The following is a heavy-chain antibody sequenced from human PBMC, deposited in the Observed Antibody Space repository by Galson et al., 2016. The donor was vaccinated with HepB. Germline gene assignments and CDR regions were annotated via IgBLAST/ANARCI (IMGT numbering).Heavy chain of an antibody. CDR1: GFIFGDYY. J-gene: IGHJ6*02. CDR2: ISSSGGTI. Sequence: SLRLSCAASGFIFGDYYMNWIRQAPGKGLEWISFISSSGGTIYYADSVKGRFTISRDNAKNSLYLQMNSLRAEDTAVYYCASFFGGYSYGYPNDYYYYGMDVWGQGTTVTVSS. D-gene: IGHD5-18*01. CDR3: ASFFGGYSYGYPNDYYYYGMDV. V-gene: IGHV3-11*04.